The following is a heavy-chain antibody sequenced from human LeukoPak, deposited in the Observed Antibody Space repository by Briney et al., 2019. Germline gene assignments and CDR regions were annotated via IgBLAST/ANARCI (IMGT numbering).Heavy chain of an antibody. J-gene: IGHJ4*02. CDR3: VRDPVDY. CDR1: GLTFTNYW. V-gene: IGHV3-7*01. CDR2: IKQDASDK. Sequence: PGGSLRLSCAASGLTFTNYWMSWVRQAPGKGLEWVASIKQDASDKYYVDFVKGRFTISRDNAKNSLFLQMISLRAEDTALYYCVRDPVDYWGQGILVTVSS.